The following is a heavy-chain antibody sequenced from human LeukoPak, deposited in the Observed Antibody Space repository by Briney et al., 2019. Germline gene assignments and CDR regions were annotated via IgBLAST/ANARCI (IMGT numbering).Heavy chain of an antibody. CDR2: INWNGGST. CDR3: ARDVAVAGANNWFDP. Sequence: GGSLRLSCAASGFTFDDYGMSWVRQAPAKGLEWVSGINWNGGSTGYAHAVKGRFTISRDNAKNSLYLQMNSLRAEDTALYYCARDVAVAGANNWFDPWGQGTLVTVSS. D-gene: IGHD6-19*01. V-gene: IGHV3-20*04. CDR1: GFTFDDYG. J-gene: IGHJ5*02.